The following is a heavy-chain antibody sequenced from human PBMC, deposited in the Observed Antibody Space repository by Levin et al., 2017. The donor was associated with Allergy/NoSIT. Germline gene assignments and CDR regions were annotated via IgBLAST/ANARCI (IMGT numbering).Heavy chain of an antibody. J-gene: IGHJ4*02. CDR3: ARQVNYYDSSGYYLDY. Sequence: KVSCKGSGYSFTSYWIGWVRQMPGKGLEWMGIIYPGDSDTRYSPSFQGQVTISADKSISTAYLQWSSLKASDTAMYYCARQVNYYDSSGYYLDYWGQGTLVTVSS. CDR2: IYPGDSDT. CDR1: GYSFTSYW. V-gene: IGHV5-51*01. D-gene: IGHD3-22*01.